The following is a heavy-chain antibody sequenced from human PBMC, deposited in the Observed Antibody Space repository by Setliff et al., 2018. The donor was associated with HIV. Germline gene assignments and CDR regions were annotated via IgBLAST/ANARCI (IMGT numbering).Heavy chain of an antibody. J-gene: IGHJ6*03. V-gene: IGHV1-3*01. D-gene: IGHD1-26*01. CDR3: ARDGKFRYYYYMDV. Sequence: ASVKVSCKASGYTFTSYVMHWVRQAPGQRLEWMGWINAGNGNTKYSQKFQGRVTFTRDTSASTAYMELSSLRSEDTAVYYCARDGKFRYYYYMDVWSKGTTVTVSS. CDR2: INAGNGNT. CDR1: GYTFTSYV.